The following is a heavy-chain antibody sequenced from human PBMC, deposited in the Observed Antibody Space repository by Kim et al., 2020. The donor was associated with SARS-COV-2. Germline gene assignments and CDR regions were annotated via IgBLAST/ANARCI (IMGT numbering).Heavy chain of an antibody. CDR1: GFTFSSYA. CDR2: IYSGGSST. D-gene: IGHD6-25*01. CDR3: AREVPLESGAFDI. J-gene: IGHJ3*02. V-gene: IGHV3-23*03. Sequence: GGSLRLSYAASGFTFSSYAMSWVRQAPGKGLEWVSVIYSGGSSTYYADSVKGRFTISRDNSKNTLYLQMNSLRAEDTAVYYCAREVPLESGAFDIWGQGTMVTVSS.